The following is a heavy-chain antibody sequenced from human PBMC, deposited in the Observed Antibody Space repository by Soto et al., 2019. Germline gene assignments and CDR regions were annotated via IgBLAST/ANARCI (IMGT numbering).Heavy chain of an antibody. Sequence: QLQLQESGPGLVKPSETLSLTCTVSGGSISSSSYYWGWIRQPPGKGLEWIGSIYYSGSTYYNPSLKSRVTISVDTSKTQFSLKLSSVTAADTAVYYCARTAYSGYDFDYWGQGTLVTVSS. V-gene: IGHV4-39*01. CDR3: ARTAYSGYDFDY. J-gene: IGHJ4*02. CDR1: GGSISSSSYY. D-gene: IGHD5-12*01. CDR2: IYYSGST.